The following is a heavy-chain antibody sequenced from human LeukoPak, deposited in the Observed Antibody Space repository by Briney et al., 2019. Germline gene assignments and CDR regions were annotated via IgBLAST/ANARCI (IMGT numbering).Heavy chain of an antibody. D-gene: IGHD3-10*01. Sequence: PGGSLRLSCAASGFTFSSYSMNWVRQAPGKGLEWVSSISSSSSYIYYADSVKGRFTISRDNAKNSLYLQMNSLRAEDTAVYYCARRSGYYGSGSYYTADYYYYGMDVWGQGTTVTVSS. CDR3: ARRSGYYGSGSYYTADYYYYGMDV. CDR1: GFTFSSYS. CDR2: ISSSSSYI. J-gene: IGHJ6*02. V-gene: IGHV3-21*01.